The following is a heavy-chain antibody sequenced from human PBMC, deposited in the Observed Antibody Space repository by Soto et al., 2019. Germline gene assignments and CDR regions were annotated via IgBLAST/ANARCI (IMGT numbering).Heavy chain of an antibody. V-gene: IGHV3-73*01. CDR1: GFTFSGST. J-gene: IGHJ4*02. D-gene: IGHD4-4*01. CDR3: STLTGAATVTTTFDY. Sequence: GGSLRLSCVASGFTFSGSTIHWVRQASGKGLEWVGHITSKGNNYATVYGASVKGRFTISRDDSKNTAYLQMNSLKTEDTAGYFCSTLTGAATVTTTFDYWGQGTLVTVPQ. CDR2: ITSKGNNYAT.